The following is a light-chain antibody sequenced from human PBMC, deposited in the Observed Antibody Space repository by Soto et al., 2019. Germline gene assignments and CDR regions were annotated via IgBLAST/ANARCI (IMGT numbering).Light chain of an antibody. Sequence: DIQMTQSPSSLSASVGDRVTITCRASQSISSYLNWYQQKPGEAPKLLIYAASSLQSGVPSRFSGRGSGTDFTLTIRGLQPEGIATYYWQQSYSTPHFGPGTKVDIK. CDR3: QQSYSTPH. CDR2: AAS. J-gene: IGKJ3*01. CDR1: QSISSY. V-gene: IGKV1-39*01.